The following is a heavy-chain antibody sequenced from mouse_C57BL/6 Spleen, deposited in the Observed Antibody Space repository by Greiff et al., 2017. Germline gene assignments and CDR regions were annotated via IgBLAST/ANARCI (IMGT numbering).Heavy chain of an antibody. CDR2: IDPSDSYT. V-gene: IGHV1-69*01. J-gene: IGHJ2*01. D-gene: IGHD1-1*01. Sequence: QVQLQQPGPELVMPGASVKLSCKASGYTFTSSWMHWVKQRPGQGLEWIGEIDPSDSYTNYNQKFKGKSTLTVDKSSSTAYMQRSSLTSEDSAVYYCARRDYYGSSYTNFDYWGQGTTRTVSS. CDR3: ARRDYYGSSYTNFDY. CDR1: GYTFTSSW.